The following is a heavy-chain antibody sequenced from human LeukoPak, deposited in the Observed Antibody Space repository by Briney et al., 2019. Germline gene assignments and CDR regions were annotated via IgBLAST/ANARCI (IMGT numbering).Heavy chain of an antibody. Sequence: ASVKVSCKASGYTFTSYDINWVRQATGQGLEWMGWMNPNSGNTGYAQKFQGRVTITRNTSISTAYMELSSLRSEDTAVYYCAKLGSSRKFDYWGQGTLVTVSS. CDR2: MNPNSGNT. J-gene: IGHJ4*02. D-gene: IGHD6-13*01. V-gene: IGHV1-8*03. CDR1: GYTFTSYD. CDR3: AKLGSSRKFDY.